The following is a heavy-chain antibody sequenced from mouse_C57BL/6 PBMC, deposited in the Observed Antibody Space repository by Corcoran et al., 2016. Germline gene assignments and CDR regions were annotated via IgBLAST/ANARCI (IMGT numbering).Heavy chain of an antibody. Sequence: QVQLQQSGAELMKPGASVKISCKASGYAFSSYWMNWVKQRPGKGLEWIGQIYPGDGDTNYNGKFKGKATLTADKSSSTAYMQLSSLTSEDSAVYFCARGAYDYGWFAYWGQGTLVTVSA. CDR1: GYAFSSYW. V-gene: IGHV1-80*01. J-gene: IGHJ3*01. CDR3: ARGAYDYGWFAY. CDR2: IYPGDGDT. D-gene: IGHD2-4*01.